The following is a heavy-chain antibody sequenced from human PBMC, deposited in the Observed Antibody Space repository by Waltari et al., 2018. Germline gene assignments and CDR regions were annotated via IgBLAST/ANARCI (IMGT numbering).Heavy chain of an antibody. CDR1: GDSFSKSNYY. CDR3: AKYSSSPYYYGMDV. CDR2: IYYSGIT. V-gene: IGHV4-39*07. D-gene: IGHD6-13*01. J-gene: IGHJ6*02. Sequence: QLQLQESGPGLVKPSETLSLTCAVSGDSFSKSNYYGPWIRPPPGQGLEWIGSIYYSGITYYNPSLKSRATISIDTSKNQFSLKLSSVTAADTAVYYCAKYSSSPYYYGMDVWGQGTTVTVSS.